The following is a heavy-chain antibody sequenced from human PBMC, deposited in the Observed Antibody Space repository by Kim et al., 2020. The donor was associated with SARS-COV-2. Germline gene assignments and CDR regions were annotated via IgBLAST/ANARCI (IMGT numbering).Heavy chain of an antibody. V-gene: IGHV3-9*01. J-gene: IGHJ4*02. D-gene: IGHD2-15*01. Sequence: SVKGRFTISRDNAKNSLYLQMNRLRAEDTALYYCAKDAYCSGGSCYYFDYWGQGTLVTVSS. CDR3: AKDAYCSGGSCYYFDY.